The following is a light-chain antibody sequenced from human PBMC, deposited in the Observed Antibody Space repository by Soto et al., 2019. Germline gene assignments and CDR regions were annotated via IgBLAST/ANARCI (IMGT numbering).Light chain of an antibody. V-gene: IGKV4-1*01. J-gene: IGKJ4*01. CDR1: HSVLYSSNNKNY. Sequence: DIVMTQSPDSLAVSLGERATINCKSSHSVLYSSNNKNYLAWYKQKPGKAPKLLIYAASSLQSGVPSRFSGGGSGTDFTLTISSLQPEDFATYSCQQSYSTPLTFGGGTKVDI. CDR2: AAS. CDR3: QQSYSTPLT.